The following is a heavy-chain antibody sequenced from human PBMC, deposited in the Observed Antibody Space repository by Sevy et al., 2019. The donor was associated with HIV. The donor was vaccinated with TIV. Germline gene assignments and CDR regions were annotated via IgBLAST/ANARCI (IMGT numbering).Heavy chain of an antibody. J-gene: IGHJ6*02. Sequence: GGSLRLSCAASGFTFSTYDIHWVRQAPGKGLEWVAIISYDGNYREYADSVRGRFSMSRDNSKNTVYLQMNGLSIVDTAVYYWAKNRPPGGSYFSRHAMDVWGRGTTVTVSS. D-gene: IGHD3-16*01. CDR1: GFTFSTYD. CDR2: ISYDGNYR. V-gene: IGHV3-30*18. CDR3: AKNRPPGGSYFSRHAMDV.